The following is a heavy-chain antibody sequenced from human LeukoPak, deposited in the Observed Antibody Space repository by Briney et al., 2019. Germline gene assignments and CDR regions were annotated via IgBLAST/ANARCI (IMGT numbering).Heavy chain of an antibody. CDR1: RYTFTSYY. CDR3: ARFHPSSCSFDY. Sequence: ASVWVSCKASRYTFTSYYMHWVRQAPGQGLEWMGIINPSGGSTSYAQKFQGGVTMTRDTSTSTVYMELSSLRSEDTAVYSCARFHPSSCSFDYWGQGTLVTVSS. J-gene: IGHJ4*02. V-gene: IGHV1-46*03. D-gene: IGHD2-2*01. CDR2: INPSGGST.